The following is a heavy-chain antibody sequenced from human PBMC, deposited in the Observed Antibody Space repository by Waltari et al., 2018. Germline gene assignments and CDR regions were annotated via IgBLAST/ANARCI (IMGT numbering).Heavy chain of an antibody. J-gene: IGHJ4*02. CDR1: GFTFRSYW. CDR3: TRAWSGSFPY. V-gene: IGHV3-74*01. CDR2: IKTEGSST. Sequence: EVQLVESGGGSVQPGGSLRLFCAASGFTFRSYWMYWDRQAPGKGRVWVSRIKTEGSSTSYADSVKGRFTICRDNAKNTLYLQMNSLRAEDTAVYYCTRAWSGSFPYWGQGTLVTVSS. D-gene: IGHD1-26*01.